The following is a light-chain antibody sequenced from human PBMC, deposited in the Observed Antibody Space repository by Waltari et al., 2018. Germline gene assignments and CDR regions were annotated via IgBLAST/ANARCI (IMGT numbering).Light chain of an antibody. CDR3: QSFDSNVRGGVV. Sequence: QSILTQPTSVSGAPGQRVTISCTGSSSNIGAGHDVHWYQAFPGTAPKLLIYGNKKRPSGVPHRFSGAKSGSSASLAINGLQAEDEADYYCQSFDSNVRGGVVFGGGTKVTVL. CDR1: SSNIGAGHD. CDR2: GNK. V-gene: IGLV1-40*01. J-gene: IGLJ3*02.